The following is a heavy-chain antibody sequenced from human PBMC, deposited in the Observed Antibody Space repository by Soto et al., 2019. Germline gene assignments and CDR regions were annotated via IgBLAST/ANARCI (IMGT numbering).Heavy chain of an antibody. Sequence: PSQTLSLTCAISGDSVSSNSAAWNWIRQSPSRGLEWLGRTYYRSKWYNDYAVSVKSRITINPDTSKNQFSLQLNSVTPEDTAVYYCARDSLWFGELLTLIDIGFDYWGQGTLVTVSS. CDR2: TYYRSKWYN. V-gene: IGHV6-1*01. D-gene: IGHD3-10*01. J-gene: IGHJ4*02. CDR3: ARDSLWFGELLTLIDIGFDY. CDR1: GDSVSSNSAA.